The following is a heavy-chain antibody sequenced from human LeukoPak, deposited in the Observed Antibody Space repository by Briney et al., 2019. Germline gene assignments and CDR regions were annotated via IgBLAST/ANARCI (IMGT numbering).Heavy chain of an antibody. Sequence: SVKDSCKASASPFTSKPGRCVRQAPGQGLEWMGGIIPIFGTANYAQKLQGRVTITADESTSTAYMELSSLRSEDTAVYYCARDSGAGYYYDIRGCSRFYCWGQ. CDR3: ARDSGAGYYYDIRGCSRFYC. CDR2: IIPIFGTA. CDR1: ASPFTSKP. J-gene: IGHJ4*02. V-gene: IGHV1-69*13. D-gene: IGHD3-22*01.